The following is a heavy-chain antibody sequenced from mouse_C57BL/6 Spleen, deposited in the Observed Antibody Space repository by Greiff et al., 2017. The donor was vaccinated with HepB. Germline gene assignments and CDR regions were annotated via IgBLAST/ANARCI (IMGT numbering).Heavy chain of an antibody. CDR2: INPGSGGT. J-gene: IGHJ2*01. CDR3: ARSGLRLYYFDY. D-gene: IGHD3-2*02. Sequence: QVQLQQSGAELVRPGTSVKVSCKASGYAFTNYLIEWVKQRPGQGLEWIGVINPGSGGTNYNEKFKGKATLTADKSSSTAYMQLSSLTSEDSAVYFCARSGLRLYYFDYWGQGTTLTVTS. V-gene: IGHV1-54*01. CDR1: GYAFTNYL.